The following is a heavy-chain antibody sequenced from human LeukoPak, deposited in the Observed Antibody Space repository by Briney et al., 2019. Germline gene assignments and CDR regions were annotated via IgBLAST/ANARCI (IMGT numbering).Heavy chain of an antibody. D-gene: IGHD6-6*01. CDR3: ARAYSRSSFDY. V-gene: IGHV4-59*08. J-gene: IGHJ4*02. CDR1: GGSINSYY. CDR2: VYYSGST. Sequence: SETLSLTCTVSGGSINSYYWSWIRQPPGQGLEWIGYVYYSGSTNYNPSLKSRVTISIDTSKNQFSLTLNSVTAADTAVYYCARAYSRSSFDYWGLGTLVTVSS.